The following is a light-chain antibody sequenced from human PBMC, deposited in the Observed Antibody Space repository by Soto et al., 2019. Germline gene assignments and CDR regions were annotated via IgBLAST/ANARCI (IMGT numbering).Light chain of an antibody. V-gene: IGKV1-5*03. Sequence: IQLTQSPSTLTGSVGDRVTITCRASQTISSWLAWYQQKPGKAPKLLIYNASTLKSGVPSRFSGSGSGTEFTLTISSLQPEDFATYYCQHYNSYPVAFGQGTKVDNK. CDR1: QTISSW. CDR3: QHYNSYPVA. J-gene: IGKJ1*01. CDR2: NAS.